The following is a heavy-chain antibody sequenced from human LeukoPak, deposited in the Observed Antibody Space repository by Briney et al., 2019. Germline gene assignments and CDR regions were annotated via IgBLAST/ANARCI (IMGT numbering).Heavy chain of an antibody. CDR3: ARVRIMILGDSHYYNMDV. V-gene: IGHV4-59*13. D-gene: IGHD3/OR15-3a*01. CDR2: IYYSGST. Sequence: SETLSLTCAVSGGSLSGVCWSWIRQPPGKGLEWIGCIYYSGSTNYNPSLKSRVTVSVDTPKNQFSLKLSSVTAADTAAYYCARVRIMILGDSHYYNMDVWGKGTTVTVSS. CDR1: GGSLSGVC. J-gene: IGHJ6*03.